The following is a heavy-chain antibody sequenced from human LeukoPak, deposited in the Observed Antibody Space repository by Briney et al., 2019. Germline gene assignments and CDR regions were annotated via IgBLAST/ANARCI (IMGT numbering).Heavy chain of an antibody. CDR2: IYYSGST. J-gene: IGHJ4*02. CDR3: ARAATSSGWYIGY. D-gene: IGHD6-19*01. Sequence: PSDTLSLTCTVSGVSISSVGYYWSWIRQPPGKGLEWIGYIYYSGSTNYNPSLKSRVTISVDTSKNQFSLKLSSVTAADTAVYYCARAATSSGWYIGYWGQGTLVTVSS. V-gene: IGHV4-61*08. CDR1: GVSISSVGYY.